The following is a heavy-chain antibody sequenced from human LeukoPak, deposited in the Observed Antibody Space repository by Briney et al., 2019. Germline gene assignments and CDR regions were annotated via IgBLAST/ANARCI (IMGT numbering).Heavy chain of an antibody. V-gene: IGHV1-18*04. CDR1: GYTFTGYY. J-gene: IGHJ4*02. CDR2: ISAYNGNT. D-gene: IGHD2-8*01. Sequence: ASVKVSCKASGYTFTGYYMHWVRQAPGQGLEWMGWISAYNGNTNYAQKLQGRVTMTTDTSTSTAYMELRSLRSDDTAVYYCARDGVLGSGDCWGQGTLVIVSS. CDR3: ARDGVLGSGDC.